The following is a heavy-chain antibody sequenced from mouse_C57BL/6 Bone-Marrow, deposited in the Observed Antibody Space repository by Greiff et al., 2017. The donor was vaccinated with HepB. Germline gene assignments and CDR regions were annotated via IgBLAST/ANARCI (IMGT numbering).Heavy chain of an antibody. CDR3: LTPYYFDY. CDR2: IDPENGDT. V-gene: IGHV14-4*01. CDR1: GFNIKDDY. Sequence: EVQRVESGAELVRPGASVKLFCTASGFNIKDDYMHWVKQRPEQGLEWIGWIDPENGDTEYASKFQGKATITADTSSNTAYLQLSSLTSEDTAVYYCLTPYYFDYWGQGTTLTVSS. J-gene: IGHJ2*01.